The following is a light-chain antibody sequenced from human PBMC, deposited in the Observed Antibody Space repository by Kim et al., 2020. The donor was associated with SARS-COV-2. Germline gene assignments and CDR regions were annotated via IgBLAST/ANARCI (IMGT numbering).Light chain of an antibody. Sequence: EIVMTQSPATLSLSPGERATLSCRASQRVSSSYLSWYQQKPGQAPRLLIYGASTRATGIPARFSGSGSGTDFTLTISSLQPEDFAVYYCQQDYNFPPDFGQGTKLEI. J-gene: IGKJ2*01. V-gene: IGKV3D-7*01. CDR3: QQDYNFPPD. CDR1: QRVSSSY. CDR2: GAS.